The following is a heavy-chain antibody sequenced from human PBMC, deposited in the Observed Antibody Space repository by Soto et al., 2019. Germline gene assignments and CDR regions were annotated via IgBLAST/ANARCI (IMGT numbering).Heavy chain of an antibody. D-gene: IGHD3-22*01. Sequence: SETLSLTCTVSGGSISSGDYYWSWIRQPPGKGLEWIGYIYYSGSTYYNPSLKSRVTISVDTSKNQFSLKLSSVTAADTAVYYCARDRGDSTPAIDYWGQGTLVTVSS. CDR2: IYYSGST. CDR1: GGSISSGDYY. V-gene: IGHV4-30-4*01. J-gene: IGHJ4*02. CDR3: ARDRGDSTPAIDY.